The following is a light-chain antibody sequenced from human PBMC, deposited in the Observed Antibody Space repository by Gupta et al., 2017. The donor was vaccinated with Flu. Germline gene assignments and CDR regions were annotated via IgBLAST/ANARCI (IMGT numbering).Light chain of an antibody. CDR1: IGSNT. Sequence: IGSNTVAWYQQLPGKAPKLLIYSNNLRPSGVPDRFSGSKSGASASLAISGLQSEDEADYYWAAWAVRRDGFWVFGGGNKVTVL. CDR3: AAWAVRRDGFWV. CDR2: SNN. V-gene: IGLV1-44*01. J-gene: IGLJ3*02.